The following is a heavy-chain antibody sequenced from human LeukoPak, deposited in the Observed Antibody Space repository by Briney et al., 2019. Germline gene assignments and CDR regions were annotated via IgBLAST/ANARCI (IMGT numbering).Heavy chain of an antibody. Sequence: ASVKVSCKASGYTFTSYGISWVRQAPGQGLEWMGWISAYNGNTNYAQKLQGRVTMTTDTSTSTAYMEPRSLRSDDTAVYYCARDVEQQLVRAVDYWGQGTLVTVSS. CDR3: ARDVEQQLVRAVDY. CDR2: ISAYNGNT. CDR1: GYTFTSYG. D-gene: IGHD6-13*01. J-gene: IGHJ4*02. V-gene: IGHV1-18*01.